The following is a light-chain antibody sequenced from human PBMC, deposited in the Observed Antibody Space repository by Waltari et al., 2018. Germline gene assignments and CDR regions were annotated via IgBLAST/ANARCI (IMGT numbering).Light chain of an antibody. J-gene: IGKJ5*01. V-gene: IGKV4-1*01. CDR3: QQHYTAPIT. CDR2: WAS. CDR1: QSVLHSSKNKSY. Sequence: DIVMTQSPDSLPASLGERATITCKSSQSVLHSSKNKSYLAWYQQKPGQPLKLLMSWASTRESGVPDRFSGSGSGTEFTLTISSLQAEDVAVYYCQQHYTAPITFGQGTRLDIK.